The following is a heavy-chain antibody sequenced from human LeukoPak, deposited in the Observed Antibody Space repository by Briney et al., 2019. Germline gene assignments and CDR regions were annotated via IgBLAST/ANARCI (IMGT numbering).Heavy chain of an antibody. CDR1: GFTFSTYG. D-gene: IGHD4-17*01. J-gene: IGHJ4*02. Sequence: GGSLRLSCAASGFTFSTYGMHWVRQAPGKGLEWVAVVSYDGSSMYYADSVKGRFTISRDNSKNTLYLQMNSLRAEDTAVYYCARDYGDFPRSFDYWGQGTLVTVSS. CDR3: ARDYGDFPRSFDY. V-gene: IGHV3-30*03. CDR2: VSYDGSSM.